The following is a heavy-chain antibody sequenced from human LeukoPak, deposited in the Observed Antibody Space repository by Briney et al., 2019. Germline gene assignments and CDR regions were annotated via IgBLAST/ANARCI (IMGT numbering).Heavy chain of an antibody. CDR1: GFSVRNNY. Sequence: PGGSLRLSCVVSGFSVRNNYVSWVRQAPGKGLEWVSSISTSSSYIYYADSVKGRFTISRDNAKNSLYLQMNSLRAEDTAVYYCARYRVNDYVWGSYRYTAFDIWGQGTMVTVSS. J-gene: IGHJ3*02. CDR2: ISTSSSYI. D-gene: IGHD3-16*02. V-gene: IGHV3-21*01. CDR3: ARYRVNDYVWGSYRYTAFDI.